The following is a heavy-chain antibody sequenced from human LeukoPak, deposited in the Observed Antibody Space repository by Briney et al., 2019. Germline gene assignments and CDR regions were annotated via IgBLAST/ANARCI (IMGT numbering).Heavy chain of an antibody. V-gene: IGHV5-51*01. D-gene: IGHD3-10*01. J-gene: IGHJ4*02. CDR3: ARHFRSEIGVFDY. CDR1: GYSFTSYW. CDR2: IYPGDSDT. Sequence: PGESLKISCKGSGYSFTSYWIGWVRQMPGKGLEWMGIIYPGDSDTRYSPSFQGQVTISADKSIRTAYLQWSSLKASDTAMYYCARHFRSEIGVFDYWGQGTLVTVSS.